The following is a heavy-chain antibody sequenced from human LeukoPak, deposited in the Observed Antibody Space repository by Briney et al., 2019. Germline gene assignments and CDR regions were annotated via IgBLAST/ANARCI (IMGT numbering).Heavy chain of an antibody. CDR2: IYPGDSYP. CDR3: ARQFVVVPAAIDQNWFDP. V-gene: IGHV5-51*01. Sequence: GESPKISCKGSGCRFTSYWIGWVRQMPGKGLEWMGIIYPGDSYPRYSPSFQGQVPISADKSISTAYLQWSSLKASDTAMYYCARQFVVVPAAIDQNWFDPWGQGTLVTVSS. J-gene: IGHJ5*02. CDR1: GCRFTSYW. D-gene: IGHD2-2*02.